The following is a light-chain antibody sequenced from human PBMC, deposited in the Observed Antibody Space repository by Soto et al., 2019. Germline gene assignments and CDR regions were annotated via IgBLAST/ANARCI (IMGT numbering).Light chain of an antibody. CDR2: EGS. Sequence: QSVLTQPASVSGSPGQSIIISCTGTRSDVGSYNLVSWYQQHPGKAPKLMIYEGSKRPSGVSNRFSGSKSGNTAFLTISGLQAEDEADYHSCSYAGSSTLVLGGGTKLT. CDR3: CSYAGSSTLV. V-gene: IGLV2-23*01. J-gene: IGLJ2*01. CDR1: RSDVGSYNL.